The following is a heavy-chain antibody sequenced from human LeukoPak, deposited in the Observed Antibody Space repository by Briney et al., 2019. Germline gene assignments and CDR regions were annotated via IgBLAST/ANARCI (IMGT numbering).Heavy chain of an antibody. V-gene: IGHV4-39*01. CDR1: GGSISSSSYY. D-gene: IGHD3-3*01. J-gene: IGHJ4*02. Sequence: SETLSLTCTVSGGSISSSSYYWGWIRQPPGKGLEWIGRIYYSGSIYYNPSLKTRGTISVDTSKNQFSLKLSSVTAADTAVYYCARQKERITIFGVVIPYYFDYWGQGTLVTVSS. CDR3: ARQKERITIFGVVIPYYFDY. CDR2: IYYSGSI.